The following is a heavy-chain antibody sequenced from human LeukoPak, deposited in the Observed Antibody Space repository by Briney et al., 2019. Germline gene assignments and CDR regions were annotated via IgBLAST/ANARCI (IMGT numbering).Heavy chain of an antibody. CDR2: ISAYNGNT. V-gene: IGHV1-18*01. CDR1: GYTFSSYG. CDR3: ARDVGSSWGIDY. Sequence: ASVKVSCKGSGYTFSSYGISWVRQAPGQGLEWMGWISAYNGNTNYAHKFQGRVTMTTDTSTTTAYMELRSLRSDDTAVYYCARDVGSSWGIDYWGQGTLVTVSS. J-gene: IGHJ4*02. D-gene: IGHD6-13*01.